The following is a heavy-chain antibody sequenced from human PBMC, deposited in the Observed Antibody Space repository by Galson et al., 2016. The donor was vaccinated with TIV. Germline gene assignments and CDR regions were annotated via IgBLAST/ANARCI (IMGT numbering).Heavy chain of an antibody. V-gene: IGHV3-9*01. CDR1: GFIFDDYA. CDR3: ACGIGWFRGFDY. Sequence: SLRLSCAASGFIFDDYAMHWVRQAPGKGLEWVSGINWNSGTIAYADSVKGRFTISRDNAKNSLYLQMNSLRAEYTALYYCACGIGWFRGFDYWGQGTFITVSS. J-gene: IGHJ4*02. D-gene: IGHD3-10*01. CDR2: INWNSGTI.